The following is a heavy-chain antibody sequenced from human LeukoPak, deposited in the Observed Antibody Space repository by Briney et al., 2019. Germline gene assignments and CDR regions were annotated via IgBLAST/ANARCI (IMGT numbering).Heavy chain of an antibody. D-gene: IGHD3-9*01. J-gene: IGHJ3*02. CDR2: INGYGSST. CDR1: GFTFISYW. CDR3: ARDYTKYYDILTGYNDAFDI. V-gene: IGHV3-74*01. Sequence: GGSLRLSCAAYGFTFISYWMNWVRQAPGKGLVWVSRINGYGSSTDFADSVKGRFTISRDNAKNTLYLQMNSLRAEDTAVYYCARDYTKYYDILTGYNDAFDIWGQGTMVTVSS.